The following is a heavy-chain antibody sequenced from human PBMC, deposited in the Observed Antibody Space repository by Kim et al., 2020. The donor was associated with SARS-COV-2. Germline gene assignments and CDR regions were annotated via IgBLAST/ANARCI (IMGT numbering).Heavy chain of an antibody. V-gene: IGHV4-59*08. J-gene: IGHJ6*02. Sequence: NPSLKSRVTISVDTSKNQFSLKLRSVTAADTGVYYCARQTMAYYYYGMDVWGQGTTVTVSS. CDR3: ARQTMAYYYYGMDV. D-gene: IGHD3-10*01.